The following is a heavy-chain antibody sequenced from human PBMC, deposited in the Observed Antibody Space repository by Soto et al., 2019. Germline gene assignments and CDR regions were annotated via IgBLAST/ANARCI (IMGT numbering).Heavy chain of an antibody. CDR1: GGSISGYY. CDR2: IYTSGST. CDR3: ARTMVRGYYYYGMDV. V-gene: IGHV4-4*07. D-gene: IGHD3-10*01. Sequence: PSESLSLTCTVSGGSISGYYWSWIRQPAGKGLEWIGRIYTSGSTNYNPSLKSRVTMSVDTSKNQFSLKLSSVTAADTAVYYCARTMVRGYYYYGMDVWGQGTTVTVSS. J-gene: IGHJ6*02.